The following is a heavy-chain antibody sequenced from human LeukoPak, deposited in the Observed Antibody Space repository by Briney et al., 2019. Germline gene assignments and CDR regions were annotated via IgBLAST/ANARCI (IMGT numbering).Heavy chain of an antibody. D-gene: IGHD3-10*01. V-gene: IGHV4-34*01. CDR1: GVSFSGYY. CDR3: ARLRMDYYGSGSYGDY. Sequence: SETLSLTCAVYGVSFSGYYWSWLRQPPGNGLEWIVEINHSGSTNYNPSLKSRVTISVDTSKNQFSLKLSSETAADTAVYYCARLRMDYYGSGSYGDYWGQGTLVTVSS. CDR2: INHSGST. J-gene: IGHJ4*02.